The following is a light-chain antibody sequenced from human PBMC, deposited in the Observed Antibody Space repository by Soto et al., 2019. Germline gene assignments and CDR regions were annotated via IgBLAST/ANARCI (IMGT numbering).Light chain of an antibody. CDR2: DAS. Sequence: DIQMSQSPSSLSASVGDSVTITCRASQSISSWLAWYQQKPGKAPKLLIYDASSLESGVPSRFSGSGSGTEFTLTISSLQPDDIATYYCQQCHRYLTFGQGTKVDIK. J-gene: IGKJ1*01. CDR3: QQCHRYLT. CDR1: QSISSW. V-gene: IGKV1-5*01.